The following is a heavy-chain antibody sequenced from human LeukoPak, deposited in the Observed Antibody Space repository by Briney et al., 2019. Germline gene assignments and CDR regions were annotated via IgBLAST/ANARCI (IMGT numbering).Heavy chain of an antibody. CDR2: ISGSGGST. J-gene: IGHJ4*02. Sequence: GGSLRLSCAASGFTFSSYAMSWVRQAPGKGLEWVSAISGSGGSTYYADSVEGRFTISRDNSKNTLYLQMNSLRAEDTAVYYCAKDSSSTYYDILTGWNYWGQGTLVTVSS. CDR1: GFTFSSYA. V-gene: IGHV3-23*01. CDR3: AKDSSSTYYDILTGWNY. D-gene: IGHD3-9*01.